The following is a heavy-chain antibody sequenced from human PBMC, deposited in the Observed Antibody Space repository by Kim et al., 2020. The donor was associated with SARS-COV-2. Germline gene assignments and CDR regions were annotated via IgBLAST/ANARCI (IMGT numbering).Heavy chain of an antibody. V-gene: IGHV4-30-4*01. CDR2: LYYSGST. CDR3: ARFVSSYLYYFDY. CDR1: GGSISSGVYY. Sequence: SETLSLTCTVSGGSISSGVYYWSWIRQPPGKGLEWIGYLYYSGSTYYNPSLKSRVTISVDTSKNQFSLKLSSVTAADTAVYYCARFVSSYLYYFDYWGQGTLVTVSS. D-gene: IGHD6-13*01. J-gene: IGHJ4*02.